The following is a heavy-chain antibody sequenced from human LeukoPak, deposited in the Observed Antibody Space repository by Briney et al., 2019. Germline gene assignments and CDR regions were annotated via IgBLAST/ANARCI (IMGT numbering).Heavy chain of an antibody. J-gene: IGHJ4*02. CDR2: ISAYNGNT. V-gene: IGHV1-18*01. D-gene: IGHD3-3*01. CDR3: ARLSHPEYYDFWSGYFRY. CDR1: GYTFTSYG. Sequence: GASVKVSCKASGYTFTSYGISWVRQAPGQVLEWMGWISAYNGNTNYAQKLQGRVTMTTDTSTSTAYMELRSLRSDDTAVYYCARLSHPEYYDFWSGYFRYWGQGTLVTVSS.